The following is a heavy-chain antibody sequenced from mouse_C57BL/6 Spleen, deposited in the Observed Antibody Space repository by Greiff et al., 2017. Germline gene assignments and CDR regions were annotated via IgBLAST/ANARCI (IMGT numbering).Heavy chain of an antibody. CDR2: INPSSGYT. J-gene: IGHJ2*01. CDR3: ARRGLLLGFDY. D-gene: IGHD1-1*01. CDR1: GYTFTSYW. V-gene: IGHV1-7*01. Sequence: VQLQQSGAELAKPGASVKLSCKASGYTFTSYWMHWVKQRPGQGLEWIGYINPSSGYTKYNQKFKDKATLPADKSSSAAYMQLSSLTYEDSAVYYCARRGLLLGFDYWGQGTTLTVSS.